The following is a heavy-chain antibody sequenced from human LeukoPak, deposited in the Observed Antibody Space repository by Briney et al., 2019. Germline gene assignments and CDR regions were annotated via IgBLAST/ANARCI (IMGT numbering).Heavy chain of an antibody. Sequence: AGGSLRLSWAASGFTFSSYAMHWVRQAPGKGLEWVAVISYDGSNKYYSDSVKGRFTISRDNSKNTLYLQMNSLRAEDTAVYYCAYQEDDAFDIWGQGTMVTVSS. CDR1: GFTFSSYA. CDR3: AYQEDDAFDI. V-gene: IGHV3-30-3*01. CDR2: ISYDGSNK. J-gene: IGHJ3*02.